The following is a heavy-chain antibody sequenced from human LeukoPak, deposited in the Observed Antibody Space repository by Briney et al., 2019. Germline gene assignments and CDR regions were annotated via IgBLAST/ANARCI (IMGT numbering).Heavy chain of an antibody. Sequence: GGSLRLSCAASGFTFSYYSMSWVRQAPGKGLEWVSGITGSAGSTHYADSVKGRFTISRDNTKNTLYLQMNSLRAEDTAIYYCAKSSYYDSSGYYREYYFDYWGEGTLVTVSS. CDR2: ITGSAGST. D-gene: IGHD3-22*01. J-gene: IGHJ4*02. V-gene: IGHV3-23*01. CDR1: GFTFSYYS. CDR3: AKSSYYDSSGYYREYYFDY.